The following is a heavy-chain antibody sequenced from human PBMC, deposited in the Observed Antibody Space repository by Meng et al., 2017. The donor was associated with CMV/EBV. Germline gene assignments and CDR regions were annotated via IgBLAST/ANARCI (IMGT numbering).Heavy chain of an antibody. V-gene: IGHV3-53*01. D-gene: IGHD4-23*01. J-gene: IGHJ4*02. CDR2: IYSGGTT. Sequence: GGSLRLSCVAFDFTVSTYYMSWVRQAPGKGLEWVSIIYSGGTTYYADSVKGRFTISRDNSQNTVYLQMNSLRAEDTAVYYCARRRGRHSGGGSYYFDYWGQGTLVTVSS. CDR3: ARRRGRHSGGGSYYFDY. CDR1: DFTVSTYY.